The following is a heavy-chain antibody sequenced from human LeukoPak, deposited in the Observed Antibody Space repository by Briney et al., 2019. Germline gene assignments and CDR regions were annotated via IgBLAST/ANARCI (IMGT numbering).Heavy chain of an antibody. J-gene: IGHJ3*02. Sequence: SGTLSLTCTVSGGSISTYYWSWIRQPPGKGLEYIGYIYYSGSTNYNPSLKSRVTMSLGASKNQFSLKLSSVTAADTAVYYCAREEVPHGFDIWGQGTMVTVSS. CDR1: GGSISTYY. CDR3: AREEVPHGFDI. CDR2: IYYSGST. V-gene: IGHV4-59*01.